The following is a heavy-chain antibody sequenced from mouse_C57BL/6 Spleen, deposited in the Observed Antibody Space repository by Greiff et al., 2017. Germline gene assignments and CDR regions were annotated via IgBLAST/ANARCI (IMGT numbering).Heavy chain of an antibody. J-gene: IGHJ3*01. Sequence: DVMLVESGGGLVKPGGSLKLSCAASGFTFSSYAMSWVRQTPEKRLEWVATISDGGSYTYYPDNVKGRFTISRDNAKNHLYLQMSHLKSEDTAMYYCARDLPFAYWGQGTLVTVSA. CDR1: GFTFSSYA. CDR3: ARDLPFAY. V-gene: IGHV5-4*01. CDR2: ISDGGSYT.